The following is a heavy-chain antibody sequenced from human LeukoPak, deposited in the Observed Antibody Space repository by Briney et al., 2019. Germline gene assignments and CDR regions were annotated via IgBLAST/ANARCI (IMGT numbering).Heavy chain of an antibody. CDR1: GFTFSSYA. J-gene: IGHJ4*02. CDR3: ARGLDYSGYDPFDY. CDR2: ISYDGSNK. V-gene: IGHV3-30-3*01. Sequence: GGSLRLSCAASGFTFSSYAMHWVRQAPGKRLEWVAVISYDGSNKYYADSVKGRFTISRDNSKNTLYLQMNSLRAEDTAVYYCARGLDYSGYDPFDYWGQGTLVTVSS. D-gene: IGHD5-12*01.